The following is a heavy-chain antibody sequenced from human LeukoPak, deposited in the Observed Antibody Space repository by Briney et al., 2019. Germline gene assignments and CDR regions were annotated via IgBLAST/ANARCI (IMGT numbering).Heavy chain of an antibody. V-gene: IGHV4-38-2*01. CDR3: ARHVNCSSTSCFDY. J-gene: IGHJ4*02. CDR1: GYSISSGYY. D-gene: IGHD2-2*01. Sequence: SETLSLTCAVSGYSISSGYYWGWIRQPPGKGLEWIGSIYHSGSTYYNPSLKSRVTISVDTSKNQFSLKLSSVTAADTAVYYCARHVNCSSTSCFDYWGQGTLVIVSS. CDR2: IYHSGST.